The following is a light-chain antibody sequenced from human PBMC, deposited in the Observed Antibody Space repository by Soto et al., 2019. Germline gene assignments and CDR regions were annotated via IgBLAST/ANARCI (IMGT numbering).Light chain of an antibody. V-gene: IGKV1-39*01. Sequence: DIQMTQSPSSLSASVGDSVTISCRTSQRINSYLNWYQQKPGEAPTLLIYGASSLQSGVPSRFSGSGSGTDFTLAINSLQPEDFATYYCQQSSRTPITFGQGTRLEIK. CDR3: QQSSRTPIT. CDR1: QRINSY. J-gene: IGKJ5*01. CDR2: GAS.